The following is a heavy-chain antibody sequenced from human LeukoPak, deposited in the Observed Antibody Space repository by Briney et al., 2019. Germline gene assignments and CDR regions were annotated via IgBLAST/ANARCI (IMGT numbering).Heavy chain of an antibody. Sequence: GGSLRLSCAASGFTFSSYAMSWVRQAPGKGLEWVSAISGSGGSTYYADSVKGRFTTSRDNSKNTLYLQMNSLRAEDTAVYYCAKVRYMEIHIVVVPAATDYWGQGPWSPSPQ. D-gene: IGHD2-2*01. V-gene: IGHV3-23*01. CDR1: GFTFSSYA. CDR2: ISGSGGST. J-gene: IGHJ4*02. CDR3: AKVRYMEIHIVVVPAATDY.